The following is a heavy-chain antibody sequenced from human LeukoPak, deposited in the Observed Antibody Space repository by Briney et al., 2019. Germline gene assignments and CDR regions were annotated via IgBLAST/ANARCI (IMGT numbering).Heavy chain of an antibody. V-gene: IGHV3-21*01. J-gene: IGHJ6*02. CDR2: ISSSSSYI. CDR1: GFTFSSYS. D-gene: IGHD4-17*01. CDR3: ARAFLTTVTKRVSSGGGMDV. Sequence: GGSLRLSCAASGFTFSSYSMNWVRQAPGKGLEWVSSISSSSSYIYYADSVKGRFTISRDNAKNSLYLQMNSLRAEDTAVYYCARAFLTTVTKRVSSGGGMDVWGQGTTVTVSS.